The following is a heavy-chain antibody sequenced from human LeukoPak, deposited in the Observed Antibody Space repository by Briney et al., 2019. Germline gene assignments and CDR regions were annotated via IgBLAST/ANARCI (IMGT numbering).Heavy chain of an antibody. V-gene: IGHV4-59*01. CDR1: DDSITVYY. Sequence: SETLSLTCSVSDDSITVYYWTWIRQPPGKGLEWVGYVDHTGSTNFNPSLNGRVSISRDTTKNLFSLRLRSVTAADTAVYFCARGRVSSSTWYSTYYNYFYMDVWGKGTTVTVPS. CDR2: VDHTGST. D-gene: IGHD1-1*01. CDR3: ARGRVSSSTWYSTYYNYFYMDV. J-gene: IGHJ6*03.